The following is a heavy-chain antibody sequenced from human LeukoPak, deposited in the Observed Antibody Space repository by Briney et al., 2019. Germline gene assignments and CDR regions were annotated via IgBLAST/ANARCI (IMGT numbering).Heavy chain of an antibody. CDR2: IYYSGST. Sequence: SETLSLTCTVSGGSISSYYWSWIRQPPGKGLEWIGYIYYSGSTNYSPSLKSRVTISVDTSKNQFSLKLSSVTAADTAVYYCAGPWPRYYYGSGSYQAFDIWGQGTMVTVSS. J-gene: IGHJ3*02. D-gene: IGHD3-10*01. CDR1: GGSISSYY. V-gene: IGHV4-59*01. CDR3: AGPWPRYYYGSGSYQAFDI.